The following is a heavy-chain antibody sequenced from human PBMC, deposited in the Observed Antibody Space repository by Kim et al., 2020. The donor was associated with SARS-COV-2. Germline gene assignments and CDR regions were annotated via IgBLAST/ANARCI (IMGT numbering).Heavy chain of an antibody. Sequence: GGSLRLSCAASGFTFSNARMSWVRQAPGKGLEWVGRIKSKTDGGTTDYAAPVKGRFTISRDDSKNTLYLQMNSLKTEDTAVYYCTTWGLYDSSGRGPFAYWGQGTLVTVSS. CDR2: IKSKTDGGTT. CDR3: TTWGLYDSSGRGPFAY. J-gene: IGHJ4*02. CDR1: GFTFSNAR. D-gene: IGHD3-22*01. V-gene: IGHV3-15*01.